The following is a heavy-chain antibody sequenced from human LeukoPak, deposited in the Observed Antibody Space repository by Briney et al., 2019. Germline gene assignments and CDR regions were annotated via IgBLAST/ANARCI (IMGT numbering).Heavy chain of an antibody. V-gene: IGHV7-4-1*02. CDR3: ARGLGDYYGSGSYYNWFDP. D-gene: IGHD3-10*01. Sequence: ASVSVSSTASGYTFTSYAMNWVRQAPGQGLEWMGWINTNTGNPTYAQGFTGRFVFSLDTSVSTAYLQISSLKAEDTAVYYCARGLGDYYGSGSYYNWFDPWGQGTLVTVSS. CDR2: INTNTGNP. CDR1: GYTFTSYA. J-gene: IGHJ5*02.